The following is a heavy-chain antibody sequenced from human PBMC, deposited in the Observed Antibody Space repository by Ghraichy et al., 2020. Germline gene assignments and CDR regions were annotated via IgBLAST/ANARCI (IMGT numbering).Heavy chain of an antibody. D-gene: IGHD4-17*01. CDR1: GGSIRSGGYS. CDR2: IYNSGYT. CDR3: ARATVTSQVNFEY. Sequence: SETLSLTCAVSGGSIRSGGYSWNWIRQPPGKGLEWIGYIYNSGYTYYNPSLKGRVAISLDRSKNQFSLKLTSVTAADTCVYYCARATVTSQVNFEYWGQGNLDTV. V-gene: IGHV4-30-2*01. J-gene: IGHJ4*02.